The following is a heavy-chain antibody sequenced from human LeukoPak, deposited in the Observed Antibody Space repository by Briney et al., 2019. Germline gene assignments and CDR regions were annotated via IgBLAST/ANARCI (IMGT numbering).Heavy chain of an antibody. V-gene: IGHV4-30-4*01. CDR1: GGSISSGDYY. J-gene: IGHJ5*02. D-gene: IGHD4-17*01. CDR2: IYYSGST. Sequence: SETLSLTCTVSGGSISSGDYYWSWIRQPPGKGLEWIGYIYYSGSTYYNPSLKSRVTISVDTSKNQFSLKLSSVTATDTAVYYCARDLGEATVAHPSDYVSFGFDPWGQGTLVTVSS. CDR3: ARDLGEATVAHPSDYVSFGFDP.